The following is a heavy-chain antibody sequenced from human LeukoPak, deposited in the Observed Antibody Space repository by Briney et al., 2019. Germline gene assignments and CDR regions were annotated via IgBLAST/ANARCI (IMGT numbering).Heavy chain of an antibody. Sequence: ASVKVSCKTSGYTFTTYGITWVRQAPGQGLEYVGWISAYNGDTNYAPKLQGRLTMTADTSTTTAYMELSSLRSEDTAVYYCARSGGGSYSHSYYYMDVWGKGTTVTVSS. CDR2: ISAYNGDT. V-gene: IGHV1-18*01. J-gene: IGHJ6*03. CDR1: GYTFTTYG. CDR3: ARSGGGSYSHSYYYMDV. D-gene: IGHD1-26*01.